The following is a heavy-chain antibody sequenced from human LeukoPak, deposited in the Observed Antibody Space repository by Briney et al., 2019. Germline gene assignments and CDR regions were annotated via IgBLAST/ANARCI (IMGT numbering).Heavy chain of an antibody. D-gene: IGHD2-2*01. J-gene: IGHJ3*02. Sequence: ASVKVSCKASGGTFSSYAISWVRQAPGQGLEWMGRIIPILGKANYAQKFQGRVTITADKSTSTAYMELSSLRSEDTAVYYCASANCSTSCYAIGHGNAFDIWGQGTMVTVSS. CDR2: IIPILGKA. CDR3: ASANCSTSCYAIGHGNAFDI. CDR1: GGTFSSYA. V-gene: IGHV1-69*04.